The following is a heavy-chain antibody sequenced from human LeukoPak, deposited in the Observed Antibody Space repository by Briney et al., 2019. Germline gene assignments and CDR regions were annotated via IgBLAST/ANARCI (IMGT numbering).Heavy chain of an antibody. CDR3: ARTTGITMIVVVTSYGMDV. D-gene: IGHD3-22*01. J-gene: IGHJ6*02. CDR1: GFTFSSYS. CDR2: ISSSSSYI. Sequence: PGGSLRLSCAASGFTFSSYSMNWVRQAPGKGLEWVSSISSSSSYIYYADSVKGRFTISRDNAKNSLYLQMNSLRAEDTAVYYCARTTGITMIVVVTSYGMDVWGQGTTVTVSS. V-gene: IGHV3-21*01.